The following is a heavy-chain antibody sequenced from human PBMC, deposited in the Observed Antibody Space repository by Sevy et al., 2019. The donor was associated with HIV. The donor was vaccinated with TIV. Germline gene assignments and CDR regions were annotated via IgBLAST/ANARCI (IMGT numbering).Heavy chain of an antibody. Sequence: ASVKVSCKVSGYTLTQLSMHWVRQAPGKGLEWMGGFEPEDGETLHAQNFQGRVTLTEDTSTDTAYMELSSLRSEDTALYYCASSRDYYDNSGPNIDYWGQGTLVTVSS. CDR3: ASSRDYYDNSGPNIDY. V-gene: IGHV1-24*01. CDR1: GYTLTQLS. D-gene: IGHD3-22*01. CDR2: FEPEDGET. J-gene: IGHJ4*02.